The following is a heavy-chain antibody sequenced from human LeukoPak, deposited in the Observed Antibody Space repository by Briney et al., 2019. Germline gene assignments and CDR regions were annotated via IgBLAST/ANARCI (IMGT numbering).Heavy chain of an antibody. CDR3: ARAPQGPQPRMNSGSSGGP. CDR1: GGLFSGYY. Sequence: SETLSLTCAVYGGLFSGYYWSWIRQPPGKGLEWIGEINHSGSTNYNPSLKSRVTISVDTSKNQFSLKLSSVTAADTAVYYCARAPQGPQPRMNSGSSGGPWGQGTLVTVSS. J-gene: IGHJ5*02. V-gene: IGHV4-34*01. CDR2: INHSGST. D-gene: IGHD1-26*01.